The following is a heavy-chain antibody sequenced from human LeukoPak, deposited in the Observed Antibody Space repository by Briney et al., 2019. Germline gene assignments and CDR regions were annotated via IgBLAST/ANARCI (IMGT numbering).Heavy chain of an antibody. CDR1: GYTFPDYF. CDR3: ASGSDISNFDY. J-gene: IGHJ4*01. V-gene: IGHV1-2*02. Sequence: ASVTVSCKTSGYTFPDYFMHWVRQASGQGLEWLGWINPRTGERNYAQKFTGRVTMTRDTSISTAYMYLSRLRSDDAAIYYCASGSDISNFDYWGQGTLVTVSS. D-gene: IGHD3-9*01. CDR2: INPRTGER.